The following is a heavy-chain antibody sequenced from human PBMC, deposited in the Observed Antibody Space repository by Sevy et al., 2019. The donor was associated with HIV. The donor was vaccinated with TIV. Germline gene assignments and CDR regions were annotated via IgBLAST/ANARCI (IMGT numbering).Heavy chain of an antibody. CDR2: FSFGCGRI. CDR1: GFTFAKYS. CDR3: AREGCTQPHDY. J-gene: IGHJ4*02. Sequence: GGSLRLSCAASGFTFAKYSMSWVRQAPGKGLEWVSTFSFGCGRINYADSVKARFTISRDDSKNKLFLQMNSLRAEDTATYFCAREGCTQPHDYWGQGTLVTVSS. V-gene: IGHV3-23*01. D-gene: IGHD2-8*01.